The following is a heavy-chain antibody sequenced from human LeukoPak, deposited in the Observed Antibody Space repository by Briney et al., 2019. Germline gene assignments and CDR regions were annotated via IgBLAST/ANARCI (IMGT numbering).Heavy chain of an antibody. CDR3: VRSPQLDP. Sequence: PSDTLSLTCTVSGGSIITYYWSWLRQPPGKGLEWIGYIQNSVTSYTDNPSLQSRVTISVDTSKNQFSLRVTSVTAADTPVYYCVRSPQLDPCGPGNLVTLSS. CDR1: GGSIITYY. CDR2: IQNSVTSY. V-gene: IGHV4-59*07. J-gene: IGHJ5*02.